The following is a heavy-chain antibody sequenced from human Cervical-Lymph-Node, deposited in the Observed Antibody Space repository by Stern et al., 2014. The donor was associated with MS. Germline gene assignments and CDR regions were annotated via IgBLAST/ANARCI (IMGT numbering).Heavy chain of an antibody. CDR3: ARGRRSSGWSPPDAFDI. V-gene: IGHV1-2*04. J-gene: IGHJ3*02. Sequence: VQLVQSGAEVRKPGASVKVSCKASGYTFTGYYIHWVRQAPGQGLEWMGWSNPNSGGTNYAQKFQGWVTMTRDTSISTAYMELSRLRSDDTAVYYCARGRRSSGWSPPDAFDIWGQGTMVTVSS. D-gene: IGHD6-19*01. CDR2: SNPNSGGT. CDR1: GYTFTGYY.